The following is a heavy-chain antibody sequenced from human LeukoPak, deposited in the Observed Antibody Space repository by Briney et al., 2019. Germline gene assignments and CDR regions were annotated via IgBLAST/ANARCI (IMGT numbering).Heavy chain of an antibody. D-gene: IGHD3-22*01. V-gene: IGHV4-59*01. CDR3: ARASVVRPIDY. CDR1: GGSISSYY. J-gene: IGHJ4*02. Sequence: PSETLSLTCTVSGGSISSYYWSWIRQPPGKGLEWIGYIYYSGSTNYNPSLKSRVTISVDTSKNQFSLKLSSVTAADTAVYYCARASVVRPIDYWGQGTLVTVSS. CDR2: IYYSGST.